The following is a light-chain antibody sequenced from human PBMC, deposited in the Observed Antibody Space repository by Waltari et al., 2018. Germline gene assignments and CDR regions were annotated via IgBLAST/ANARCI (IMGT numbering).Light chain of an antibody. J-gene: IGKJ1*01. CDR2: CAS. CDR3: QQYNNWPRT. CDR1: QSINRN. Sequence: EIVMTQSPDTMSVSPGERDTLSCRASQSINRNLAWYQHKPGQAPRLLIYCASTRATGIPARFAGTGSGTEFTLTISSLQSEDFAVYYCQQYNNWPRTFGQGTKVEIK. V-gene: IGKV3-15*01.